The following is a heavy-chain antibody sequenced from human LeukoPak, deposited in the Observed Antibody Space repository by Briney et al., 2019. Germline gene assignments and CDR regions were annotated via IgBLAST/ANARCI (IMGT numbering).Heavy chain of an antibody. CDR2: VASDSSSK. D-gene: IGHD6-13*01. V-gene: IGHV3-23*01. Sequence: GGSLRLSCAASGFTFSINSFNWVRQAPGKGLEWVSHVASDSSSKHYADSVKGRFTISRDNSKNTLYLQMNSLRAEDTAVYYCAKEMAAAGTLDYYYYYGMDVWGQGTTVTVSS. CDR3: AKEMAAAGTLDYYYYYGMDV. CDR1: GFTFSINS. J-gene: IGHJ6*02.